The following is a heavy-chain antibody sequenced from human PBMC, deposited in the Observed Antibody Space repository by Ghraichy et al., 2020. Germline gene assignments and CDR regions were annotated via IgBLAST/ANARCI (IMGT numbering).Heavy chain of an antibody. D-gene: IGHD3-10*01. CDR1: GGSISSYY. Sequence: SETLSLTCTVSGGSISSYYWSWIRQPPGKGLEWIGYIYYSGSTNYNPSLKSRVTISVDTSKNQFSLKLSSVTAADTAVYYCARGEYGSGVRGAFDIWGQGTMVTVSS. J-gene: IGHJ3*02. V-gene: IGHV4-59*01. CDR2: IYYSGST. CDR3: ARGEYGSGVRGAFDI.